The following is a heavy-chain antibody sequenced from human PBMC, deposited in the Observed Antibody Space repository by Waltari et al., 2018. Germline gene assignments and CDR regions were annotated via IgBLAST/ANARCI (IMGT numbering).Heavy chain of an antibody. Sequence: EVQVVESGGGLVQPGGSLRLYCEVSEFTFSSFGMSWVRQTPGKGLEWVANIRQDGSEKYYVDSVKGRFTVSRDNARNSLYLQMNSLRAEDTAVYYCATGRGLPYWGQGTLVTVSS. CDR3: ATGRGLPY. V-gene: IGHV3-7*01. CDR1: EFTFSSFG. J-gene: IGHJ4*02. CDR2: IRQDGSEK.